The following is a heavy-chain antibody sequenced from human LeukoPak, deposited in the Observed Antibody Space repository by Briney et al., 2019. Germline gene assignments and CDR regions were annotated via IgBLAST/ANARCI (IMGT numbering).Heavy chain of an antibody. V-gene: IGHV4-39*07. CDR3: ASNTGTVFDY. J-gene: IGHJ4*02. CDR1: GGSISSTSYY. D-gene: IGHD7-27*01. Sequence: SETLSLTCSVSGGSISSTSYYWVWIRQPPGKGLEWIGSIYYSGTTYYNVSLKSRVTISLDTSKNRFSLKLTSVTAADTAVYYCASNTGTVFDYWGQGALVTVSS. CDR2: IYYSGTT.